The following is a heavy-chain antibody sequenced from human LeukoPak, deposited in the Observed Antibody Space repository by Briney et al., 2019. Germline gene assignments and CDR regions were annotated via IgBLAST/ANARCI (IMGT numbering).Heavy chain of an antibody. V-gene: IGHV3-33*01. Sequence: QPGGSLRLSCAASGFTFSSYGMHWVRQAPGKGLEWVAVIWYDGSNKYYADSVKGRFTTSRDNSKNTLYLQMNSLRAEDTAVYYCARGSYSSGWYYSSRYYYYYYGMDVWDQGTTVTVSS. CDR1: GFTFSSYG. D-gene: IGHD6-13*01. J-gene: IGHJ6*02. CDR2: IWYDGSNK. CDR3: ARGSYSSGWYYSSRYYYYYYGMDV.